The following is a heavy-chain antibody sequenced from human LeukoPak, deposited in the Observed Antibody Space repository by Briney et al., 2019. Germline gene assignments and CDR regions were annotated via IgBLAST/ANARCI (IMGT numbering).Heavy chain of an antibody. V-gene: IGHV4-39*01. J-gene: IGHJ3*02. D-gene: IGHD4-17*01. CDR1: GGSISSSRYY. Sequence: SETLSLTRTVSGGSISSSRYYWGWIRQPPGQGLEWIGSIYYSGGTDYNLSLKSRITISVDTSKNQFSLKLSSVTAADTAMYYCARRTTTLLHGNAFDIWGQGTTVTVSS. CDR2: IYYSGGT. CDR3: ARRTTTLLHGNAFDI.